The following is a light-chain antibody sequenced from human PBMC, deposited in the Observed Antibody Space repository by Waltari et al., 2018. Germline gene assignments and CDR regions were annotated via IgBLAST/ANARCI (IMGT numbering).Light chain of an antibody. J-gene: IGKJ4*01. CDR2: CAS. CDR1: QSVRTN. CDR3: QQYYVWPPMT. Sequence: FTQSPASLSVSPGDPVIRSCRASQSVRTNLVWYQQQAGHAPTTLIYCASTRASGVPSRFSGSGSETDFILIISSLQSEDAAVYFCQQYYVWPPMTFGGGTKLEI. V-gene: IGKV3-15*01.